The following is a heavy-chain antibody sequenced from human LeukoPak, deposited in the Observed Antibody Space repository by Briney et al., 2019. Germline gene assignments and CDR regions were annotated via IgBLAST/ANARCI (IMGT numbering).Heavy chain of an antibody. J-gene: IGHJ4*02. CDR3: ARGVSGGFDY. D-gene: IGHD6-13*01. V-gene: IGHV3-74*01. CDR2: INTDGSTT. Sequence: GGSLRLSCAASGFTFSRYSMNWVRQAPGKGLVWVSRINTDGSTTSYADSVRGRFTISRDNAKNTLYVQMSSLRVEDTAVYYCARGVSGGFDYGGQGTLVTVSS. CDR1: GFTFSRYS.